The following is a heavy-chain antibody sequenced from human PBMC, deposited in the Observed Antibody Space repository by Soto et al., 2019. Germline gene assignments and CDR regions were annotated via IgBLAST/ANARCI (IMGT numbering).Heavy chain of an antibody. CDR2: INHSGST. Sequence: PSETLSLTCAAYGGSFSGYYWSWIRQPPGKGLEWIGEINHSGSTNYNPSLKSRVTISVDTSKNQFSLKLSSVTAADTAVYYCAGRSTVAAIKYFDYWGQGTLVTVSS. J-gene: IGHJ4*02. CDR3: AGRSTVAAIKYFDY. V-gene: IGHV4-34*01. D-gene: IGHD4-17*01. CDR1: GGSFSGYY.